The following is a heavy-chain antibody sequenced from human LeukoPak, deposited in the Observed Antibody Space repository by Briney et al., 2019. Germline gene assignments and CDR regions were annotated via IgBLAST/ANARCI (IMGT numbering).Heavy chain of an antibody. CDR2: IWYDGSNK. CDR3: ARGDGPGSYYYFDY. Sequence: GRSLRLSCAASGFIFSSYGMHWVRQAPGKGLEWVALIWYDGSNKYYADSVKGRFTISRDNSKDTVYLQMNSLRAEDTAVYYCARGDGPGSYYYFDYWGQGTLVTVSS. J-gene: IGHJ4*02. V-gene: IGHV3-33*01. D-gene: IGHD3-10*01. CDR1: GFIFSSYG.